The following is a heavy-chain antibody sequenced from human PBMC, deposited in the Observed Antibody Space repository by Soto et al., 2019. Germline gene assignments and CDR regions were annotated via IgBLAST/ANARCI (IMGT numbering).Heavy chain of an antibody. V-gene: IGHV4-31*03. D-gene: IGHD3-22*01. Sequence: SDTLSLTCTVSGGCISAAAYYWSWIRQLPGKGLEWIGYIYYNGDTYYNPSLERRVTISLDTSKNQFSLELTSVTAADTAVYYCARETGYYGGYNWFDPWGQGTLVTVSS. CDR2: IYYNGDT. CDR1: GGCISAAAYY. J-gene: IGHJ5*02. CDR3: ARETGYYGGYNWFDP.